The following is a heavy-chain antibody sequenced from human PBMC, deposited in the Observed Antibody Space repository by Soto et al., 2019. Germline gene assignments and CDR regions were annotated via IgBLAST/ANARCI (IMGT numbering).Heavy chain of an antibody. CDR3: ARNDYGDYDDALDI. D-gene: IGHD4-17*01. CDR1: GYTFTSYG. Sequence: RASVKVSCKASGYTFTSYGITWVRQAPGQGLEWMGWISAYNGNTNYAQKLQGRVTMTTDTSTSTAYMELRSLRSDDTAVYYCARNDYGDYDDALDIWGQGTMVTVSS. CDR2: ISAYNGNT. J-gene: IGHJ3*02. V-gene: IGHV1-18*01.